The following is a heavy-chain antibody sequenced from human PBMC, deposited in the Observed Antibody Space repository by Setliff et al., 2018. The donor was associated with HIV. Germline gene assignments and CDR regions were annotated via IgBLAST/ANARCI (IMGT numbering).Heavy chain of an antibody. Sequence: GALRLSCAASGFTFSSYSMNWVRQAPGKGLEWISYNGIINGAKHYADSMEGRFTISIDDAKNSLYLQMDSLRAEDTAVYYCVRHRDWAFDFWGQGILVTV. J-gene: IGHJ4*02. D-gene: IGHD3-9*01. CDR3: VRHRDWAFDF. V-gene: IGHV3-48*01. CDR1: GFTFSSYS. CDR2: NGIINGAK.